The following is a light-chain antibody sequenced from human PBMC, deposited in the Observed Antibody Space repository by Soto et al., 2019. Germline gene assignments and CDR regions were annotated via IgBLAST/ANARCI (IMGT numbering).Light chain of an antibody. CDR2: GAS. Sequence: PATLYVSPGERVTLSCRASQSISSNLAWYQQKPGQAPRLVIYGASTRATGIPARFSGSGSGIEFTLTISSLQSEDFAIYYCQQYNKWPRTFGQGTKVAIK. V-gene: IGKV3-15*01. CDR1: QSISSN. J-gene: IGKJ1*01. CDR3: QQYNKWPRT.